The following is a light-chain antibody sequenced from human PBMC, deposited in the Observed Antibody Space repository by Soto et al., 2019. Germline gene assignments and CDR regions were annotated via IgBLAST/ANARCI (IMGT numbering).Light chain of an antibody. V-gene: IGLV1-47*02. Sequence: QAVVTQPPSASGTPGQTVTISCSGSTSNMRNNDVYWYQQLPGTAPKLLIYSNDQRPSGVPDRFSGSKSGTSASLAISGLRSEDEADYYCAAWDDSLTGWMFGGGTQLTVL. CDR1: TSNMRNND. CDR3: AAWDDSLTGWM. J-gene: IGLJ3*02. CDR2: SND.